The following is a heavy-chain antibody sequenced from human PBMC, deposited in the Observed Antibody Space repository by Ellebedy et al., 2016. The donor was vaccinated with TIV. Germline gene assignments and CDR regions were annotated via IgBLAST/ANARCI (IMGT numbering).Heavy chain of an antibody. V-gene: IGHV1-46*01. CDR1: GYTFTNYC. J-gene: IGHJ3*02. CDR2: INPSGVST. D-gene: IGHD2-21*01. Sequence: AASVKVSCKASGYTFTNYCLHWVRQAPGQGLEWMGIINPSGVSTTSAQKFQGRVTMTRDTSTSTVYMELSSLKSEDTAVYYCARGDVNCVRDAFDIWGQGTMVTVSS. CDR3: ARGDVNCVRDAFDI.